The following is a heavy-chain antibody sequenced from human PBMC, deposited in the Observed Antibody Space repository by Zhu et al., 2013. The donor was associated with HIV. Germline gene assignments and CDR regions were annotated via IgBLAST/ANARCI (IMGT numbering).Heavy chain of an antibody. D-gene: IGHD1-26*01. CDR1: GYTFTGYY. CDR2: INPYSGGT. V-gene: IGHV1-2*02. J-gene: IGHJ1*01. Sequence: QVQLVQSGAEVKKPGASVKVSCKASGYTFTGYYMNWVRQAPGQGLEWMGWINPYSGGTKYAQKFQGRVTMTRDTSISTAYMELSSLRSEDTAVYYCARGIVGATTVEYFQHWGQGTLVTVSS. CDR3: ARGIVGATTVEYFQH.